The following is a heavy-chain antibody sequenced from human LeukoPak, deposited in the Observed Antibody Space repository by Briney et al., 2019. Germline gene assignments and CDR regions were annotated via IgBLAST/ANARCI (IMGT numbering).Heavy chain of an antibody. Sequence: GGSLRLSCAASGFTFSSYEMNWVRQAPGKGLEWVSYISSSGSTIYYADSVKGRFTISRDNAKNSMYLQMNSLRAEDTAVYYCAKCKTSSRWDYYYYYYYMDVWGKGTTVTISS. J-gene: IGHJ6*03. CDR1: GFTFSSYE. V-gene: IGHV3-48*03. CDR3: AKCKTSSRWDYYYYYYYMDV. CDR2: ISSSGSTI. D-gene: IGHD4-23*01.